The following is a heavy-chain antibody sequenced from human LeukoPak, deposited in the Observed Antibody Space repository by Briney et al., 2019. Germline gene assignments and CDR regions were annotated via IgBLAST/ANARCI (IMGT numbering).Heavy chain of an antibody. Sequence: GGSLRLSCAASGFTFSDYYMSWIRQAPGKGLEWVSYISSSGSTIYYADSVKGRFTISRDNAKNSLYLQMNSLRAEDTAVYYCASQGGNYYDSSGYYPFDYWGQGTLVTVSS. V-gene: IGHV3-11*04. CDR3: ASQGGNYYDSSGYYPFDY. CDR1: GFTFSDYY. J-gene: IGHJ4*02. D-gene: IGHD3-22*01. CDR2: ISSSGSTI.